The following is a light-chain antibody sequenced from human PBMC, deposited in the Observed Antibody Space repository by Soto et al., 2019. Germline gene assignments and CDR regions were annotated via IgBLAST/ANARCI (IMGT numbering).Light chain of an antibody. J-gene: IGKJ2*01. Sequence: EIVLTQSPGTLSLSPGERATLSCRASQSVSGSYLAWYQQKPGQAPRLLIYGASSRATGIPDRFSGSGSGTDFYLTISRLEPEDFAVYYCQHYGSSPKYTFGQGTKLEIK. V-gene: IGKV3-20*01. CDR3: QHYGSSPKYT. CDR1: QSVSGSY. CDR2: GAS.